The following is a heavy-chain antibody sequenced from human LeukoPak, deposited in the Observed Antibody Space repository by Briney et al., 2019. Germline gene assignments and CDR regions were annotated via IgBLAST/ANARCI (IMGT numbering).Heavy chain of an antibody. CDR3: ARGAGYCSSTSCYYHYYGMDV. CDR1: GFTFSSYA. Sequence: GGSLRLSCAASGFTFSSYAMHWVRQAPGKGLEWVAVISFEGSNKYYADSVKGRFTISRDNSKNTLYLQMNSLRAEDTAVYYCARGAGYCSSTSCYYHYYGMDVWGQGTTVTVSS. V-gene: IGHV3-30-3*01. J-gene: IGHJ6*02. D-gene: IGHD2-2*01. CDR2: ISFEGSNK.